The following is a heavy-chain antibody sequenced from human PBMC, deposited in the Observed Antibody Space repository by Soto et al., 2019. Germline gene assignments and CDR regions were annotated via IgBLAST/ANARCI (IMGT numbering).Heavy chain of an antibody. CDR2: IIPIFGTA. CDR1: GGTFSSYA. Sequence: SVKVSCKASGGTFSSYAISWVRQAPGQGLEWMGGIIPIFGTANYAQKFQGRVTITADESTSTAYMELSSLRSEDTAVYYCAREEGYDSGPYRNSGWYFDTWGRGTLVTVSS. CDR3: AREEGYDSGPYRNSGWYFDT. D-gene: IGHD3-22*01. V-gene: IGHV1-69*13. J-gene: IGHJ2*01.